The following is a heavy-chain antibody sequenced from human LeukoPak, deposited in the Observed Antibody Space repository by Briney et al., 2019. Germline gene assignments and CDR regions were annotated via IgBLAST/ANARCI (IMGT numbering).Heavy chain of an antibody. V-gene: IGHV1-8*01. Sequence: VASVKVSCKASGYTFTSYDINWVRQATGQGLEWVGWMNPNSGNTGYAQKFQGRVTMTRNTSISTAYMELSSLRSEDTAVYYCARSPWLVRDFDYWGQGTLVTVSS. J-gene: IGHJ4*02. D-gene: IGHD6-19*01. CDR2: MNPNSGNT. CDR3: ARSPWLVRDFDY. CDR1: GYTFTSYD.